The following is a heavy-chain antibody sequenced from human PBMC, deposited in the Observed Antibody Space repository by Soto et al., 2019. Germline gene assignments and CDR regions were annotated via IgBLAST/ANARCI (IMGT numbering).Heavy chain of an antibody. V-gene: IGHV1-18*01. CDR3: VRDFLHDDVLTGSYSDCFDP. J-gene: IGHJ5*02. Sequence: ASVKVSCKASGYAFSSYGISWVRQAPGQGPEWMGWISAHDGDINYAQRFQGRLTMTTDTPTSTAYMELRSLRSDDTAVYYCVRDFLHDDVLTGSYSDCFDPWGQGTLVTVSS. CDR2: ISAHDGDI. CDR1: GYAFSSYG. D-gene: IGHD3-9*01.